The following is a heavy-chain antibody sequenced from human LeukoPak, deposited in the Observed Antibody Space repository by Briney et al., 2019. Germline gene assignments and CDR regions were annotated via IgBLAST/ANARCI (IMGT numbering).Heavy chain of an antibody. CDR3: ASRYCSGGSCYHRHTGDYYGMDV. CDR2: IYYSGST. D-gene: IGHD2-15*01. V-gene: IGHV4-59*06. J-gene: IGHJ6*02. Sequence: SETLSLTCTVSGGSISSYYWSWIRQPPGKGLEWIGYIYYSGSTYYNPSLKSRVTISVDTSKNQFSLKLSSVTAADTAVYYCASRYCSGGSCYHRHTGDYYGMDVWGQGTTVTVSS. CDR1: GGSISSYY.